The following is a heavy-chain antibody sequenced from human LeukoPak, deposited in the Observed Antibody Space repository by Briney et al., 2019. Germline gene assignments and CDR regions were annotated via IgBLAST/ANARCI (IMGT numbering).Heavy chain of an antibody. CDR2: INWNGGST. CDR1: GFTFDDYG. V-gene: IGHV3-20*01. Sequence: GGSLRLSCAASGFTFDDYGMSWVRQAPGKGLEWVSGINWNGGSTGYADSVKGRFTISRDNAKNSLHLQMNSLRAEDTALYNCARSSDIVVMVAASPYYFDYWGQGTLVAVSS. D-gene: IGHD2-15*01. J-gene: IGHJ4*02. CDR3: ARSSDIVVMVAASPYYFDY.